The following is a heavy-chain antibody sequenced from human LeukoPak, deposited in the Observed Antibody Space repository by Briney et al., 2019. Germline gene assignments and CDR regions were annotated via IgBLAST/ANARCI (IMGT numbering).Heavy chain of an antibody. J-gene: IGHJ4*02. V-gene: IGHV4-59*08. D-gene: IGHD1-26*01. Sequence: SETLSLTCTVSGGSISSYYWSWIRQPPGKGLEWIGYIYYSGSTHYNPSLKSRVTISVDTSRDQFSLELTSVTAADTAVYYCARKSGIFDYWGQGTLVTVSS. CDR2: IYYSGST. CDR3: ARKSGIFDY. CDR1: GGSISSYY.